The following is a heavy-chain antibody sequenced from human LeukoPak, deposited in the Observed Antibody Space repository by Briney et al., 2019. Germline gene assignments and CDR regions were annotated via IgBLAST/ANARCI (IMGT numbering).Heavy chain of an antibody. Sequence: SETLSLTCAVYGGSFSGYYWSWIRQPPGKGLEWIGEINHSGSTNYNPSLKSRVTISVDTSKNQFSLKLSSVTAADTAVYYCARGRITMVRGVIINNWFDPWGQGTLVTVSS. CDR3: ARGRITMVRGVIINNWFDP. J-gene: IGHJ5*02. D-gene: IGHD3-10*01. CDR1: GGSFSGYY. CDR2: INHSGST. V-gene: IGHV4-34*01.